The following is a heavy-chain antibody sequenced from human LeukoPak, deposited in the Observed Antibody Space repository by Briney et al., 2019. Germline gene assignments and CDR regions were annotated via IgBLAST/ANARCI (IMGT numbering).Heavy chain of an antibody. V-gene: IGHV3-74*01. D-gene: IGHD1-26*01. CDR3: ARGDSGSYYFDY. CDR2: IKSDGTNI. CDR1: GLTFATYW. J-gene: IGHJ4*02. Sequence: GGSLTLSCAASGLTFATYWMHWVRQGPGRGLVWVSRIKSDGTNINYADSVKGRFTISRDNAKNSLYLQMNSLRAEDTAVYYCARGDSGSYYFDYWGQGTLVTVSS.